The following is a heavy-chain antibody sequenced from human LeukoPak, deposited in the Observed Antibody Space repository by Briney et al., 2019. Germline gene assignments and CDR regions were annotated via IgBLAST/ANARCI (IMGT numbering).Heavy chain of an antibody. Sequence: GRSPRLSCAASGFTFSSYGMHWVRQAPGKGLEWVAVIWYDGSNKYYADSVKGRFTISRDNSKNTLYLQMNSLRAEDTAVYYCATARITIFGVVDYWGQGTLVTVSS. CDR2: IWYDGSNK. V-gene: IGHV3-33*01. CDR3: ATARITIFGVVDY. CDR1: GFTFSSYG. D-gene: IGHD3-3*01. J-gene: IGHJ4*02.